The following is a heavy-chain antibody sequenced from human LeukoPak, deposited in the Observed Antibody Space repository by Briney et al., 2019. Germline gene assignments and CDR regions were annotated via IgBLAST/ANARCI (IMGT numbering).Heavy chain of an antibody. CDR1: GYSISSSYW. J-gene: IGHJ5*02. V-gene: IGHV4-38-2*02. CDR2: IYHSGST. CDR3: ARVRAVAGTRPHRRSSGLNWFDP. Sequence: PSETLSLTCTVSGYSISSSYWWGWIRQPPGKGLEWIGSIYHSGSTYYNPSLKSRVTISVDTSKNQFSLKLSSVTAADTAVYYCARVRAVAGTRPHRRSSGLNWFDPWGQGTLVTVSS. D-gene: IGHD6-19*01.